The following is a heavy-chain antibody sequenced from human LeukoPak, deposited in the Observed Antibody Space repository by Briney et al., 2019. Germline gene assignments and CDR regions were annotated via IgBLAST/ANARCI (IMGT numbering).Heavy chain of an antibody. D-gene: IGHD2-15*01. Sequence: GGPLRLSCAASGFTVSSNYMSWVRQAPGKGLEWVAVIWYDGSNKYYADSVKGRFTISRDNSKTTLYLQMNSLRVEDTAVYYCARDIGDIVVVVAALDYWGQGTLVTVSA. CDR2: IWYDGSNK. CDR1: GFTVSSNY. J-gene: IGHJ4*02. V-gene: IGHV3-33*08. CDR3: ARDIGDIVVVVAALDY.